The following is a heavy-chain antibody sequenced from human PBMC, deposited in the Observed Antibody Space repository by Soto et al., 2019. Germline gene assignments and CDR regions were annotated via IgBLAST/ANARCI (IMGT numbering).Heavy chain of an antibody. V-gene: IGHV3-43*01. Sequence: EVQLVESGGVVVQPGGSLRLSCAASGFTFDDFTMHWVRQAPGKGLEWVSVISRDGSRTYYADSVTGRFTISRDNSRHSLYLQLNSLRPEDTALYYCAKDLMSGEWLRMFGLGMDVWGQGTAVTVSS. D-gene: IGHD5-12*01. CDR3: AKDLMSGEWLRMFGLGMDV. CDR1: GFTFDDFT. CDR2: ISRDGSRT. J-gene: IGHJ6*02.